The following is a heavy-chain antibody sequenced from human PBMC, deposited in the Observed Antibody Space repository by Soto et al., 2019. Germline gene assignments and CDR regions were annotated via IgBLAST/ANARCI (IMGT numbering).Heavy chain of an antibody. CDR2: IYYSGST. Sequence: SETLSLTCTVSGGSISSSSYYWGWIRQPPGKGLEWIGSIYYSGSTYYNPSLKSRVTISVDTSKNQLSLKLSSVTAADTAVYYCARHPAHYYDSSGYYPNWGQGTLVTVSS. CDR3: ARHPAHYYDSSGYYPN. J-gene: IGHJ4*02. CDR1: GGSISSSSYY. D-gene: IGHD3-22*01. V-gene: IGHV4-39*01.